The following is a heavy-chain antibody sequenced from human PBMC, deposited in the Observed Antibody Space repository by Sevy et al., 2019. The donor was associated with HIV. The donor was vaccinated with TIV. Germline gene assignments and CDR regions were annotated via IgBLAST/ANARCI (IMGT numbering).Heavy chain of an antibody. CDR1: GFNFSPYA. Sequence: GGSLRLSCAASGFNFSPYAMHWVRQGPGKGLEWVATVSSDGTTRSYVDSIKGRFSLSRDNSKSTLYLQMNNLTPKDTAVYYCAKEGYYYDSRSSDWFDPWGPGALVTVSS. V-gene: IGHV3-30*18. J-gene: IGHJ5*02. D-gene: IGHD3-22*01. CDR2: VSSDGTTR. CDR3: AKEGYYYDSRSSDWFDP.